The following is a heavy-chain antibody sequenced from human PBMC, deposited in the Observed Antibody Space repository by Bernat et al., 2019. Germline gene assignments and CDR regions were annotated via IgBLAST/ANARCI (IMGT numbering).Heavy chain of an antibody. CDR3: ARDSGYSSGHGFDY. CDR2: ILYDGSNM. D-gene: IGHD6-19*01. Sequence: VQVLESGGGLVQPGGSLRLSCAASGFTFSSHSMHWVRQAPGKGLEWVALILYDGSNMYYADSVKGRFTISRDNSKNTLYLQMNSLRAEDTAVYYCARDSGYSSGHGFDYWGQGTLVTVSS. CDR1: GFTFSSHS. J-gene: IGHJ4*02. V-gene: IGHV3-30*01.